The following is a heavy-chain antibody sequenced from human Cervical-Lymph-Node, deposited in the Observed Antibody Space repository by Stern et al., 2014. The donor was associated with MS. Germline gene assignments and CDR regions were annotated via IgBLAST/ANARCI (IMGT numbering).Heavy chain of an antibody. Sequence: VQLVQSGSEVKKPGSSVKVSCKASGDSFNNFDIGLVRQAPGQGLWWLGRITPLFGTANYAQRLQDRVTFTADESTSTAYMELSRLTSEDTAIYYCARHQGGISAFWGQGTLVTVSS. V-gene: IGHV1-69*15. CDR1: GDSFNNFD. J-gene: IGHJ4*02. CDR3: ARHQGGISAF. D-gene: IGHD6-13*01. CDR2: ITPLFGTA.